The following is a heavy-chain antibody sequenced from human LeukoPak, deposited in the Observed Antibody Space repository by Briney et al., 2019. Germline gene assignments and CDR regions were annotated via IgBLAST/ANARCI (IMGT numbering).Heavy chain of an antibody. CDR2: IYGGGRT. CDR1: GFIVSSNY. D-gene: IGHD2-21*02. J-gene: IGHJ4*02. V-gene: IGHV3-53*01. Sequence: GGSLRLSCVASGFIVSSNYMSWVRQAPGKGLEWVSVIYGGGRTYYADSVKGRFTISRDNSKSTLYLQMNSLRAEDTAVYYCARGDVYFDYWGQGTLVTVSS. CDR3: ARGDVYFDY.